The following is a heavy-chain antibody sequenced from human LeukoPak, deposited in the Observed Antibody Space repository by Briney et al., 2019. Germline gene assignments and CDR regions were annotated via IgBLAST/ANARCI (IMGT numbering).Heavy chain of an antibody. J-gene: IGHJ4*02. CDR2: ISGGGSYT. Sequence: PGGSLRLSCVGSGFSLSSFAMSGVRQAPGKGLEWVSTISGGGSYTYFADSVKGRFTVSRDDSKSMHFLQMNSLRPEDTALYFCAKRITVSAGYYLDSWGRGTLVTVSS. CDR1: GFSLSSFA. D-gene: IGHD6-19*01. CDR3: AKRITVSAGYYLDS. V-gene: IGHV3-23*01.